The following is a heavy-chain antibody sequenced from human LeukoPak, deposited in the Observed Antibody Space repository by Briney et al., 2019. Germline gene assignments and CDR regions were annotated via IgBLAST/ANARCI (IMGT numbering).Heavy chain of an antibody. CDR3: ARDRDYYDSSGYYYGPEYFQH. Sequence: GGSLRLSYAASGFTFSSYSMNWVRQVPGKGLEWVSSISRSSSYIYYADSVKGRFTISRDNAKNSLYLQMNSLRAEDTAVYYCARDRDYYDSSGYYYGPEYFQHWGQGTLVTVSS. V-gene: IGHV3-21*01. D-gene: IGHD3-22*01. CDR1: GFTFSSYS. J-gene: IGHJ1*01. CDR2: ISRSSSYI.